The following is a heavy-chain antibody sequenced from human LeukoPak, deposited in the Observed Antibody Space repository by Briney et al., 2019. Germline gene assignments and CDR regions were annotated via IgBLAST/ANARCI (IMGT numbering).Heavy chain of an antibody. Sequence: SETLSLTCTVSGGSISSGDYYWSWIRQPPGKSLEWIGYIYYSGSTYYNPSLKSRVTISVDTSKNQFTLKLSSVTAADTAVYYCARDRQAFDIWGQGTMVTVSP. J-gene: IGHJ3*02. CDR1: GGSISSGDYY. CDR2: IYYSGST. V-gene: IGHV4-30-4*08. CDR3: ARDRQAFDI.